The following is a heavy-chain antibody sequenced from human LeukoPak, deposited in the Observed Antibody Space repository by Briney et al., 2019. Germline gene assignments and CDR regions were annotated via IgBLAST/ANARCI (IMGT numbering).Heavy chain of an antibody. CDR3: AKGGGDYYDSSGYYYYYFDY. V-gene: IGHV3-23*01. Sequence: GGSLRLSCAASGFTFSSYAMSWVRQAPGKGLEWVSAISGSGGSTYYADSVKGRFTISRDNSKNTLYLQTNSLRAEDTAVYYCAKGGGDYYDSSGYYYYYFDYWGQGTLVTVSS. CDR2: ISGSGGST. CDR1: GFTFSSYA. J-gene: IGHJ4*02. D-gene: IGHD3-22*01.